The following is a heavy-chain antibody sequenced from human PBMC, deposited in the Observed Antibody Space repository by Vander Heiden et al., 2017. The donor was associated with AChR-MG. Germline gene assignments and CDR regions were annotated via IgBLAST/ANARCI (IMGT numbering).Heavy chain of an antibody. Sequence: QVQLVESGGGVVQPGRSLRLSCAASGFTFSSYGMHWVSQAPGKGLEWVAVISYDGSNKYYADSVKGRFTISRDNSKNTLYLQMNSLRAEDTAVYYCAKGHEVEMATIRYWGQGTLVTVSS. J-gene: IGHJ4*02. V-gene: IGHV3-30*18. D-gene: IGHD5-12*01. CDR2: ISYDGSNK. CDR1: GFTFSSYG. CDR3: AKGHEVEMATIRY.